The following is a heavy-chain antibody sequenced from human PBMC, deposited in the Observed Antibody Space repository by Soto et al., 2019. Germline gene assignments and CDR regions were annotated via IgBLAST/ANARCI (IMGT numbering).Heavy chain of an antibody. D-gene: IGHD3-16*01. Sequence: ASETLSLTCGVYNGSFSGYYWSWIRQPPGKGLEWIGEINHSGSTNYNPSLKSRVTISVDTSKNQFSLKLSSVTAADTAVYYCARHLRYPHNHNWFDPWGQGTLVTVSS. CDR3: ARHLRYPHNHNWFDP. V-gene: IGHV4-34*01. J-gene: IGHJ5*02. CDR1: NGSFSGYY. CDR2: INHSGST.